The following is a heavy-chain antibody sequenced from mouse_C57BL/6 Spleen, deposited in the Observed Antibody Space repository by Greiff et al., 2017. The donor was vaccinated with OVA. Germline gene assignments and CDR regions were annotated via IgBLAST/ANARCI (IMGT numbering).Heavy chain of an antibody. Sequence: QVQLQQSGPELVKPGASVKLSCKASGYTFTSYDINWVKQRPGQGLEWIGWIYPRDGSTKYNEKFKGKATLTVDKSSSTAYMELHSQTSEDSAVYFCARSGGNYGNPFAYWGQGTLVTVSA. V-gene: IGHV1-85*01. J-gene: IGHJ3*01. D-gene: IGHD1-1*01. CDR3: ARSGGNYGNPFAY. CDR1: GYTFTSYD. CDR2: IYPRDGST.